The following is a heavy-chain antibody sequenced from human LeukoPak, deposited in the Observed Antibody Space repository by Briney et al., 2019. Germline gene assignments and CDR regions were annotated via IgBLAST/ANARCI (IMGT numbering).Heavy chain of an antibody. V-gene: IGHV1-2*02. J-gene: IGHJ4*02. CDR3: ARVQAMVFFLDY. CDR1: GYTFTGYY. D-gene: IGHD5-18*01. Sequence: ASVKVSCKASGYTFTGYYMHWVRQAPGQGLEWMGWINPNSGGTNYAQKCQGRVTMTRDTSISTAYMELSRLRSDDKGVYYCARVQAMVFFLDYWGQGTLVTVSS. CDR2: INPNSGGT.